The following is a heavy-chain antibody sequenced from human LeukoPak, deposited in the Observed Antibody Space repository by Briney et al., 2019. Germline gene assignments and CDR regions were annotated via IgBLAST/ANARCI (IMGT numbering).Heavy chain of an antibody. Sequence: SETLSLTCTVSGGSISGYYWSWIRQPPGKGLEWIGYIYYSGSTNYNPSLKNRVTISLDTSKNQFSLKLSSVTAADTAVYYCARHTDSSGDYDPWGQGTLVTVSS. D-gene: IGHD3-22*01. CDR2: IYYSGST. J-gene: IGHJ5*02. CDR1: GGSISGYY. V-gene: IGHV4-59*08. CDR3: ARHTDSSGDYDP.